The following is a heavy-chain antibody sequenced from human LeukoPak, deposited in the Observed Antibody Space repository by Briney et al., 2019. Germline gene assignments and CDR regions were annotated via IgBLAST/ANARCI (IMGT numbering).Heavy chain of an antibody. CDR2: ISGGGENT. D-gene: IGHD3-10*01. Sequence: GGSLRLSCAASGFTFTSYAMSWIRQAPGKGLEWVSAISGGGENTYYADSVKGRFTISRDNSKNTLYLQMNSLRAEDTATYYCAKPRAMSTGVGRYFDLWGRGTLVTVSS. CDR3: AKPRAMSTGVGRYFDL. CDR1: GFTFTSYA. J-gene: IGHJ2*01. V-gene: IGHV3-23*01.